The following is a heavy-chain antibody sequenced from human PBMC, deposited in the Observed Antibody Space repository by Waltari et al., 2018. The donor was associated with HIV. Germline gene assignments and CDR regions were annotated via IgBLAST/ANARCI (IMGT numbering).Heavy chain of an antibody. D-gene: IGHD6-19*01. Sequence: EVQLVESGGGLVQPGGSLRLSCAAPGFTFSSYEMNWVRQAPGKGLGCVSYISSGGSTIYCADSVKGRFTISRDNAKNSLYLQRNSLRAEDTAVYYCARAGHSGWKTGGFDYWGQGTLVTVSS. CDR2: ISSGGSTI. CDR1: GFTFSSYE. CDR3: ARAGHSGWKTGGFDY. V-gene: IGHV3-48*03. J-gene: IGHJ4*02.